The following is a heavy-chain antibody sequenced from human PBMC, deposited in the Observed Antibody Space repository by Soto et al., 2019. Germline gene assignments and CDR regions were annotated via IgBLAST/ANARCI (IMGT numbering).Heavy chain of an antibody. Sequence: SETLSLTCTVSGGSISSSSYYWGWIRQPPGKGLEWIGSIYYSGSTYYNPSFKSRVTISVDTSKNQFSLKLSSVTAADTAVYYCARRGLVGATTFDYWGQGTLVTVSS. CDR1: GGSISSSSYY. CDR2: IYYSGST. CDR3: ARRGLVGATTFDY. J-gene: IGHJ4*02. D-gene: IGHD1-26*01. V-gene: IGHV4-39*01.